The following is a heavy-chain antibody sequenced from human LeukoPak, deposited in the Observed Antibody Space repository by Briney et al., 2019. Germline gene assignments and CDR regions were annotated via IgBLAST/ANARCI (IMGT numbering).Heavy chain of an antibody. Sequence: SETLSLTCTVSGGSISSSSYYWGWIRQPPGKGLEWIGSIYYSGSTYYNPSLKSRVTISVDTSKNQFSLKLSSVTAADTAVYYCARARRITIFGVVTGNAFDIWGQGTMVTASS. V-gene: IGHV4-39*01. J-gene: IGHJ3*02. D-gene: IGHD3-3*01. CDR2: IYYSGST. CDR3: ARARRITIFGVVTGNAFDI. CDR1: GGSISSSSYY.